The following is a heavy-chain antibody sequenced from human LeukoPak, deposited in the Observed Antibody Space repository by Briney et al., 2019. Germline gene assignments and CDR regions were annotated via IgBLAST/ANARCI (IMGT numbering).Heavy chain of an antibody. CDR1: GFTFSTYA. Sequence: GGSLRLSCAASGFTFSTYAMNWVRQAPGRGLEWVSTISGRGDSTHYADSVKGRFTISRDNSKNTLYLQMSSLRAEDTAVYYCARGPHAFDIWGQGTMVTVSS. CDR3: ARGPHAFDI. J-gene: IGHJ3*02. V-gene: IGHV3-23*01. CDR2: ISGRGDST.